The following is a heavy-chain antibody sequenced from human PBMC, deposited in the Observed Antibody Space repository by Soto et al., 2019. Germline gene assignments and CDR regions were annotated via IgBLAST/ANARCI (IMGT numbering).Heavy chain of an antibody. CDR3: ARDRQARDGYYYYGMDV. V-gene: IGHV3-11*06. CDR2: ISSSSSYT. Sequence: GGSLRLSCAASGFTFSDYYMSWIRQAPGKGLEWVSYISSSSSYTNYADSVKGRFTISRDNAKNSLYLQMNSLRAEDTAVYYCARDRQARDGYYYYGMDVWGQGTTVTVSS. J-gene: IGHJ6*02. CDR1: GFTFSDYY.